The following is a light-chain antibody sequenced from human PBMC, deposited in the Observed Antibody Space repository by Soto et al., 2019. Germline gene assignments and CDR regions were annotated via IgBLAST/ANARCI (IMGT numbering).Light chain of an antibody. CDR1: QSISSW. CDR3: QQYKSYPYT. CDR2: DAS. Sequence: DIQMTQSPSTLSASVGDRVTITCRASQSISSWLAWYQQKPGKAPKVLIYDASSLESGVPSRFSGSGPGTEFTLTISSLQPDDFATYYCQQYKSYPYTFGQGTKLESK. V-gene: IGKV1-5*01. J-gene: IGKJ2*01.